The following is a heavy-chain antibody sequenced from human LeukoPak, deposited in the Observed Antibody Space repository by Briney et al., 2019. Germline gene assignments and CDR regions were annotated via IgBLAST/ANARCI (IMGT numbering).Heavy chain of an antibody. Sequence: SETLSLTCAVYGGSFSGYYWSWTRQPPGKGLEWIGEINNSGSTNYNPSLKSRVTISVDTSKNQFSLKLSSVTAADTAVYYCARGPNLGWPDAEYFQHWGQGTLVTVSS. CDR3: ARGPNLGWPDAEYFQH. V-gene: IGHV4-34*01. CDR1: GGSFSGYY. J-gene: IGHJ1*01. D-gene: IGHD6-19*01. CDR2: INNSGST.